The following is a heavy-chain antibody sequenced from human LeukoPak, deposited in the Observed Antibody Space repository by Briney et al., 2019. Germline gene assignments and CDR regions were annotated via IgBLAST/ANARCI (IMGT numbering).Heavy chain of an antibody. V-gene: IGHV4-38-2*01. CDR3: ARQAAGTQDFDY. D-gene: IGHD6-13*01. Sequence: SETLSLTCAVSGYSISSGYYWGWLRQPPGKGLEWIGSIYHSGSTYYNPSLKSRVTISVDTSKNQFSLKLSSVTAADTAVYYCARQAAGTQDFDYWGQGTLVTVSS. CDR2: IYHSGST. CDR1: GYSISSGYY. J-gene: IGHJ4*02.